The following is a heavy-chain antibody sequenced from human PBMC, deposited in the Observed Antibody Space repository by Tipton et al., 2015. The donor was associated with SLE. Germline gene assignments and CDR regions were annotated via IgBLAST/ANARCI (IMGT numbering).Heavy chain of an antibody. Sequence: LRLSCTVSGGSISSSSYYWGWIRQPPGKGLEWIGEINHSGSTNYNPSLKSRVTISVDTSKNQFSLKLSSVTAADTAVYYCARQCILNYYYGMDVWGQGTTVTVSS. D-gene: IGHD2-15*01. CDR1: GGSISSSSYY. CDR3: ARQCILNYYYGMDV. V-gene: IGHV4-39*01. CDR2: INHSGST. J-gene: IGHJ6*01.